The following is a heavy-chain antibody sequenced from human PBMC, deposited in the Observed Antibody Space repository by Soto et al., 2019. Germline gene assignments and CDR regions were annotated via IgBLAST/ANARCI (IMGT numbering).Heavy chain of an antibody. CDR1: GYTFSSIG. J-gene: IGHJ4*02. Sequence: ASVKVSCKASGYTFSSIGITWVQQAPGQGLEWMGWISPYNGNTYYAQRLQGRVTMTTDTSTNTAYMDLRSLRSDDTAVYYCVRDLDGSGSYYTGYWGQGTLVTVSS. V-gene: IGHV1-18*01. CDR3: VRDLDGSGSYYTGY. D-gene: IGHD3-10*01. CDR2: ISPYNGNT.